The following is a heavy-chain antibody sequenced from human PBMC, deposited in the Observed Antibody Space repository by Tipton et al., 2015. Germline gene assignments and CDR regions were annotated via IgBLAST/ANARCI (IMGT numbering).Heavy chain of an antibody. Sequence: QLVQSGPEVKPSETLCLIFAVSGGSISGRNWWTWVRQPQGKGLEWIAEIHHTGNTNFNPSLRSRVTISVDKSKNEFSLNVRSVPAADTSTYYCARRGFYDYSVGPIDYWGQGTLVTVSS. CDR1: GGSISGRNW. D-gene: IGHD3-16*01. V-gene: IGHV4-4*02. J-gene: IGHJ4*02. CDR3: ARRGFYDYSVGPIDY. CDR2: IHHTGNT.